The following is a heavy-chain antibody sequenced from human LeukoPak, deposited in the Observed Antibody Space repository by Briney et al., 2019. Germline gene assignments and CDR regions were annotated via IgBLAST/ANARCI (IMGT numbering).Heavy chain of an antibody. CDR1: GYTFTDYY. CDR2: ISPNSGGT. V-gene: IGHV1-2*02. D-gene: IGHD2-21*01. CDR3: ARADRLHGGPYLIGP. J-gene: IGHJ5*02. Sequence: ASVKVSCKTSGYTFTDYYLHWVRQAPGQGLEWMGWISPNSGGTSSAQKFQGRVTMTRDTSITTVYMEVSWLTSDDTAIYYCARADRLHGGPYLIGPWGQGTLVTVSS.